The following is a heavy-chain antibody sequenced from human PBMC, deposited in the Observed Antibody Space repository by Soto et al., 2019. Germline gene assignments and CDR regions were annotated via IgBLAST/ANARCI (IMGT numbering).Heavy chain of an antibody. Sequence: SVKVSCKASGGTFSSYAISWVRQAPGQGLEWMGGIIPIFGTANYAQKFQGRVTITADKSTSTAYMELSSLRSEDTAVYYCARDLTAANYYYYGMDVWGQGTTVTVSS. CDR1: GGTFSSYA. V-gene: IGHV1-69*06. J-gene: IGHJ6*02. CDR2: IIPIFGTA. CDR3: ARDLTAANYYYYGMDV. D-gene: IGHD2-2*01.